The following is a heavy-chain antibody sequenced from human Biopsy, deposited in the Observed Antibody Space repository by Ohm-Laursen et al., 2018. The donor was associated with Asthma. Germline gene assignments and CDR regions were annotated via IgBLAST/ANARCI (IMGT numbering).Heavy chain of an antibody. V-gene: IGHV1-18*01. J-gene: IGHJ6*02. Sequence: ASVKASCKTSGYTFNSAGITWVRQAPGQGLEWMGWISVYNGNTKVAQKLQDRVTMFTDTSTSTAYMELGSLRSDDTAVYFCARAVDYSHYYGIDVWGQGTTVTVS. CDR3: ARAVDYSHYYGIDV. CDR1: GYTFNSAG. CDR2: ISVYNGNT. D-gene: IGHD3-10*01.